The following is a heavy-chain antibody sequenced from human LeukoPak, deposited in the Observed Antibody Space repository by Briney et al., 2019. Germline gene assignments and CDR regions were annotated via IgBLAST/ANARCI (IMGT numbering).Heavy chain of an antibody. CDR3: ARAYSSSWYFNWFDP. D-gene: IGHD6-13*01. Sequence: SETLSLTCAVSGGSISSSNWWSWVRQPPEKGLEWIGEIYHSGSTNYNPSLKSRVTISVDTSKNQFSLKLSSVTAADTAVYYCARAYSSSWYFNWFDPWGQGTLVTVSS. J-gene: IGHJ5*02. CDR1: GGSISSSNW. CDR2: IYHSGST. V-gene: IGHV4-4*02.